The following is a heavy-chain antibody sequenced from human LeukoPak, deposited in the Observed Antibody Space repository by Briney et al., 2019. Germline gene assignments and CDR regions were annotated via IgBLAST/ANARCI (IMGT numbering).Heavy chain of an antibody. CDR3: ASGTVQLEAGGWFDP. V-gene: IGHV4-59*01. D-gene: IGHD1-1*01. CDR1: GGFISSYY. Sequence: SEPLSLTCTVFGGFISSYYWRWLRQPPGKGLEWFGYNYYSGSTNYNPSLKSRVTISVDTSKNQFSLKLSSVTAADTAVYYCASGTVQLEAGGWFDPWGQGTLVTVSS. J-gene: IGHJ5*02. CDR2: NYYSGST.